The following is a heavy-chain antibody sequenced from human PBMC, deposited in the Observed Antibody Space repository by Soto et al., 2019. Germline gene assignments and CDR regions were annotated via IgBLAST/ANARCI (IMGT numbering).Heavy chain of an antibody. J-gene: IGHJ6*02. CDR3: AKDRGLVRFLEWSPRGYYYYGMDV. CDR2: ISYDGSNT. V-gene: IGHV3-30*18. Sequence: GGSLRLSCAASGFTFSSYGMHWVRQAPGKGLEWVAVISYDGSNTYYADSVKGRFTISRDNSKNTLYLQMNSLRAEDTAVYYCAKDRGLVRFLEWSPRGYYYYGMDVWGQGTTVTVSS. D-gene: IGHD3-3*01. CDR1: GFTFSSYG.